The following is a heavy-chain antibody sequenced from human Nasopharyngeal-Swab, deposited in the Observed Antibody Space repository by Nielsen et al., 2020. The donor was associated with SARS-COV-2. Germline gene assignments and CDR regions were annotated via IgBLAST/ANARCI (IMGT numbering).Heavy chain of an antibody. CDR3: ARDYRGAGYYYYGMDV. D-gene: IGHD1-26*01. V-gene: IGHV4-31*03. J-gene: IGHJ6*02. Sequence: SETLSLTCTVSGGSINSGDSCWSWFRQHPGKGLEWIGYISYRGSTYYNPSLKSRVTISVDTSKNQVSLNLSSVTAADTAVYYCARDYRGAGYYYYGMDVWGQGTTVTVSS. CDR2: ISYRGST. CDR1: GGSINSGDSC.